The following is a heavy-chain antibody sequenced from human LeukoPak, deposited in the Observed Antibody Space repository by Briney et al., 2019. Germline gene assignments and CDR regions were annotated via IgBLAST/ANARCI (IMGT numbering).Heavy chain of an antibody. V-gene: IGHV3-23*01. CDR3: AKDQSRYFDWLSWFDP. J-gene: IGHJ5*02. CDR2: ISGSGGST. Sequence: GGSLRLSCAASGFTFSSYGMSWVRQAPGKGPEWVSAISGSGGSTYYADSVKGRFTISRDNSKNTLYLQMNSLRAEDTAVYYCAKDQSRYFDWLSWFDPWGQGTLVTVSS. D-gene: IGHD3-9*01. CDR1: GFTFSSYG.